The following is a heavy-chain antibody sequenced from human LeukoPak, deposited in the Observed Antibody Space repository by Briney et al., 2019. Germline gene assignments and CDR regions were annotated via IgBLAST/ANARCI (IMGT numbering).Heavy chain of an antibody. J-gene: IGHJ6*02. CDR3: ARGVGWVKSYYYGMDV. Sequence: GASVKVSCKASGGTFSSYAISWVRQAPGQGLEWMGGVIPILGIANYAQKFQGRVTITADESTSIAYMELSSLRSEDTAVYYCARGVGWVKSYYYGMDVWGQGTTVTVSS. D-gene: IGHD3-16*01. CDR1: GGTFSSYA. V-gene: IGHV1-69*10. CDR2: VIPILGIA.